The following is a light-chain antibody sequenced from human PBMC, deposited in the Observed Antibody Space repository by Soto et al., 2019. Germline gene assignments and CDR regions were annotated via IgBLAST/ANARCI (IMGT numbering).Light chain of an antibody. CDR3: QQYHNERPQST. CDR2: GAS. CDR1: QSVTSN. V-gene: IGKV3-15*01. Sequence: ETVMTQSPASLSVSPGDGATLSCRASQSVTSNVAWYQQKPGQGPRLLIHGASTRAVGVPARFSGSGSGTEFTLTISSLQSDDFAVDYCQQYHNERPQSTFGQGTKLQIK. J-gene: IGKJ2*01.